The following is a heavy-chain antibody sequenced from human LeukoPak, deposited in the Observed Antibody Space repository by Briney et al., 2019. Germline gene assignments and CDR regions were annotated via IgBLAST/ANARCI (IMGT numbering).Heavy chain of an antibody. CDR3: ARHGGSGYSYGGWFDP. Sequence: PSESLSLTCIVSGYSINNDYYWCWIRQPPGKGLEWIGIIYHTGSTYYNPSLKSRVTISVDTSKNQFSLKLTSVTAADTAVYYCARHGGSGYSYGGWFDPWGQGTLVTVSS. CDR2: IYHTGST. CDR1: GYSINNDYY. D-gene: IGHD5-18*01. J-gene: IGHJ5*02. V-gene: IGHV4-38-2*02.